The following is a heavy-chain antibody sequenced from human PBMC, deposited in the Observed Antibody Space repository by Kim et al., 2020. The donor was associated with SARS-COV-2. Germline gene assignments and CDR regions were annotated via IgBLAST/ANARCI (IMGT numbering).Heavy chain of an antibody. J-gene: IGHJ6*01. CDR2: IHYSGST. V-gene: IGHV4-31*03. Sequence: SETLSLTCSVSGGSISSGGYYWSWIRQYPGKGLEWIRNIHYSGSTHYNPSLMSRLAITIDTSKNQFSLILSSVTAADTAVYYCARVDSAMGRDYGMDGWG. CDR3: ARVDSAMGRDYGMDG. CDR1: GGSISSGGYY. D-gene: IGHD5-18*01.